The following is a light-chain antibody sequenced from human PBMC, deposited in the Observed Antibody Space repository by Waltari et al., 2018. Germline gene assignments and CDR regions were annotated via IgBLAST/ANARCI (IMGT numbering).Light chain of an antibody. V-gene: IGLV1-40*01. CDR1: SSNIGPTYD. Sequence: QSVLTQPPSVSGAPGQTVTISCTGSSSNIGPTYDVHWYQQLPGTAPKLLIYGNSNRPSGVPDRFSGSKSGTSASLAITGLQAEDEVDYYCQSYDRSLNGHVVFGGGTKVTVL. J-gene: IGLJ2*01. CDR2: GNS. CDR3: QSYDRSLNGHVV.